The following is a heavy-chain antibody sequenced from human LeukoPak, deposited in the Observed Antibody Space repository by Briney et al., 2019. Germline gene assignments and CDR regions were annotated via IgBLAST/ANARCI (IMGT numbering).Heavy chain of an antibody. CDR1: GGSVSGGNYS. CDR2: MYYSGST. V-gene: IGHV4-30-4*01. CDR3: ARATDAIFDWFDS. J-gene: IGHJ5*01. D-gene: IGHD2-21*02. Sequence: SETLSLTCTVSGGSVSGGNYSWTWIRQPPGKGLEWIGYMYYSGSTYYNPSLKSRVIISVDPSKNQLTLKLTSVSAADTAMYYCARATDAIFDWFDSWGPGTLVTVSS.